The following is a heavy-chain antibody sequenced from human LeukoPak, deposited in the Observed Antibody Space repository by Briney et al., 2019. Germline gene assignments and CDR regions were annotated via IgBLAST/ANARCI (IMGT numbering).Heavy chain of an antibody. CDR3: ARDKGPKGFDP. Sequence: PSETLSLTXTVSGGSIRSYYWSWIRQPPGKGLEWIGYIYYSGSTNYNPSLKSRVTISVDTSKNQFSLKLSSVTAADTAVYYCARDKGPKGFDPWGQGTLVTVSS. J-gene: IGHJ5*02. CDR2: IYYSGST. CDR1: GGSIRSYY. V-gene: IGHV4-59*01.